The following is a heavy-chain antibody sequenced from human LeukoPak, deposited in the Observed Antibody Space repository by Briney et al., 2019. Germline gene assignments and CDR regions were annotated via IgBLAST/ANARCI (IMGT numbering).Heavy chain of an antibody. CDR2: ISSSSSTI. J-gene: IGHJ4*02. V-gene: IGHV3-48*01. Sequence: GGSLRLSCAASGFTFSRYSMNWVRQAPGKGLEWVSYISSSSSTIYYADSVKGRFTISRDNSKNTLYLQMNSLRAEDTAVYYCAPDLRGAAWSLDYWGQGTLVTVSS. D-gene: IGHD2-15*01. CDR3: APDLRGAAWSLDY. CDR1: GFTFSRYS.